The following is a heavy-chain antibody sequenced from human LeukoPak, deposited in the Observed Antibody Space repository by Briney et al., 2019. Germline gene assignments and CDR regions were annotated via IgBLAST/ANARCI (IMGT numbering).Heavy chain of an antibody. CDR2: IYYSGST. J-gene: IGHJ4*02. V-gene: IGHV4-61*01. CDR3: ARLTYDERGSDLFDY. D-gene: IGHD5-12*01. Sequence: SETLSLTCTVSGGSVSSGSYYWSWIRQPPGKGLEWIGYIYYSGSTNYNPSLKSRVTISVDTSKNQFSLKLSSVTAADTAVYYCARLTYDERGSDLFDYWGQGTLVTVSS. CDR1: GGSVSSGSYY.